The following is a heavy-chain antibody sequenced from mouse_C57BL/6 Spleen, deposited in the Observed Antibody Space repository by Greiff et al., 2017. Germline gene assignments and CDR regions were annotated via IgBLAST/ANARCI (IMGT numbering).Heavy chain of an antibody. CDR1: GFTFSDYY. D-gene: IGHD1-1*01. CDR3: ARPFHYYGSSYGYFDV. Sequence: EVKLEESGGGLVQPGGSLKLSCAASGFTFSDYYMYWVRQTPEKRLEWVAYISNGGGSTYYPDTVKGRFTISRDNAKNTLYLQMSRLKSEDTAMSYCARPFHYYGSSYGYFDVWGTGTTVTVSS. V-gene: IGHV5-12*01. J-gene: IGHJ1*03. CDR2: ISNGGGST.